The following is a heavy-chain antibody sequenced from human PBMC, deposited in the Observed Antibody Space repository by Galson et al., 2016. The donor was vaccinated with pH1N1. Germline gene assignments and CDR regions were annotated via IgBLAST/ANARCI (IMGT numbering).Heavy chain of an antibody. D-gene: IGHD5-12*01. CDR2: ILYDGTNE. CDR3: ARDSEYSGHEGFH. J-gene: IGHJ4*02. CDR1: GFTFTSYA. Sequence: SLRLPCAASGFTFTSYAMHWVRQAPGKGLEWVAVILYDGTNEYYADSVKGRFTISRDKTQSTVYLQMNSLRTEDTAVYYCARDSEYSGHEGFHWAQGTLVIVFS. V-gene: IGHV3-30*04.